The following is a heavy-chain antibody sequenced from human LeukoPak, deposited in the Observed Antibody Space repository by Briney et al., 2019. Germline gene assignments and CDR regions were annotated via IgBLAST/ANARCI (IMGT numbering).Heavy chain of an antibody. J-gene: IGHJ4*02. Sequence: ASVKVSCKASGGTFSSYALSWVRQAPGQGLEWMGTIIPIVGIANYAQKFQGRVTITADKSTSTAYMELSSLRSEVTAVYYCARDGEMATIYFDYWGQGTLVTVSS. CDR2: IIPIVGIA. CDR3: ARDGEMATIYFDY. D-gene: IGHD5-24*01. V-gene: IGHV1-69*04. CDR1: GGTFSSYA.